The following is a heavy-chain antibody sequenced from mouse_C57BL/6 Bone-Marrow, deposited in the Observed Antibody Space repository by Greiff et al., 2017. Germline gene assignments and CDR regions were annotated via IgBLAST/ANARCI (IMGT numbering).Heavy chain of an antibody. V-gene: IGHV7-3*01. CDR1: GFTFPDYY. D-gene: IGHD1-1*01. CDR2: IRNKANGYTT. CDR3: ARYYYGSSYWYVDV. J-gene: IGHJ1*03. Sequence: EVNVVESGGGLVQPGGSLSLSCAASGFTFPDYYMSWVRQPPGTALEWLGFIRNKANGYTTEYSASVKGRFTISRDNSQSSLYLQMNALRAEDSATYYCARYYYGSSYWYVDVWGTGTTVSVAS.